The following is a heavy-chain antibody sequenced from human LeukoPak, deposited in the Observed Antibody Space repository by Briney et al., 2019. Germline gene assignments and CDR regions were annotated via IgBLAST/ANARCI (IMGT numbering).Heavy chain of an antibody. D-gene: IGHD3/OR15-3a*01. J-gene: IGHJ1*01. V-gene: IGHV3-11*06. Sequence: GGSLRLSCAASGFVFSDYYMSWIRQTPEKGLEWLSYISSSSGYKNYADSLKGRFTISRDNAKNSVYLQMNSLSAEDTAVYYCARQGLYDSSDFWTFQHWGQGTLVTVSS. CDR3: ARQGLYDSSDFWTFQH. CDR2: ISSSSGYK. CDR1: GFVFSDYY.